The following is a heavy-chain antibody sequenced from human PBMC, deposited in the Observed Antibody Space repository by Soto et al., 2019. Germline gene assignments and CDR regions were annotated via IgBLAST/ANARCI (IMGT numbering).Heavy chain of an antibody. Sequence: PGGSLRLSCAASGFTFSSYAMSWVRQAPGKGLEWVSAISGSGGSTYYADSVKGRFTISRDNSKNTLYLQMNSLRAEDTAVYYCAKFFPRYYDFWSGYYMDVWGKGTAVTAP. CDR1: GFTFSSYA. V-gene: IGHV3-23*01. CDR3: AKFFPRYYDFWSGYYMDV. D-gene: IGHD3-3*01. J-gene: IGHJ6*03. CDR2: ISGSGGST.